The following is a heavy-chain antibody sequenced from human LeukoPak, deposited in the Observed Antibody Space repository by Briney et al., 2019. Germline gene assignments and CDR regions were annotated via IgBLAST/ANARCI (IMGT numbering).Heavy chain of an antibody. J-gene: IGHJ5*02. CDR1: GFTFSSYG. V-gene: IGHV3-33*06. CDR2: IWYDGSNK. CDR3: AKDSSVGATGGVFDD. Sequence: PGRSLRLSCAASGFTFSSYGMHWVRQAPGKGLEWVAVIWYDGSNKYHPDPVKGRFTISRDNSKNTLYLQMNSLRAEDTAVYYCAKDSSVGATGGVFDDWGQGTLVTVSS. D-gene: IGHD1-26*01.